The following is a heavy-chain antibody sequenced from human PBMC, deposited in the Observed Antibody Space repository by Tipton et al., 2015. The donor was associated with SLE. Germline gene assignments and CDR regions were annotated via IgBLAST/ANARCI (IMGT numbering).Heavy chain of an antibody. J-gene: IGHJ4*02. CDR3: SRDPRSLDF. CDR2: MSGNGRDV. D-gene: IGHD1-26*01. Sequence: SLRLSCAASGFTFSASYFTWIRQAPGKGLGWVEYMSGNGRDVNYADSVKGRFTVSRDNAKKSLDLQMNSLTAEDTAVYYCSRDPRSLDFWGPGTLVTVS. CDR1: GFTFSASY. V-gene: IGHV3-11*04.